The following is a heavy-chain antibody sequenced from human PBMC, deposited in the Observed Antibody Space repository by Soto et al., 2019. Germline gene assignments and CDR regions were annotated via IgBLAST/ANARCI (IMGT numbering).Heavy chain of an antibody. J-gene: IGHJ4*02. CDR3: ARDTSHYGSEFDH. D-gene: IGHD3-10*01. CDR2: IYYSGST. Sequence: SDTLSLTCSVSGHTISSGGYSWNWIRQPPGKGLEWIGYIYYSGSTNYNPSLKSRVTISVDTSKNQFSLRLSSVTAADTAVYYCARDTSHYGSEFDHWGQGNLVTISS. CDR1: GHTISSGGYS. V-gene: IGHV4-61*08.